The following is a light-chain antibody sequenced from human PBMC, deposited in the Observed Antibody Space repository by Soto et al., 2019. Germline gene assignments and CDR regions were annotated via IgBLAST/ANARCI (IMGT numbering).Light chain of an antibody. CDR3: QQTYSPPPIT. CDR2: ASS. CDR1: QSISSH. Sequence: DIQMTQSPSSLSASAGDRVTITCRASQSISSHLHWYQQKPGKAPKLLIYASSVLQSGVPSRFSGSGSGTDFTLTISSLQPDDFATYYCQQTYSPPPITFGQRTRLE. J-gene: IGKJ5*01. V-gene: IGKV1-39*01.